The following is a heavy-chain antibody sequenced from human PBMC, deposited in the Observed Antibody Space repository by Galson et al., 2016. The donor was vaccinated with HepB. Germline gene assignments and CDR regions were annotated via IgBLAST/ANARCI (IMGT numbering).Heavy chain of an antibody. V-gene: IGHV3-30*04. D-gene: IGHD3-10*01. CDR1: GFTFSSYA. J-gene: IGHJ6*02. CDR3: AKDPGRGGGMDV. Sequence: SLRLSCAASGFTFSSYAMHWVRQAPGKGLDWVATISFDGTTKNYADSVKGRFTISRDNSKNTVSLQANSLRAEDTAVYYCAKDPGRGGGMDVWGQGTTVTVFS. CDR2: ISFDGTTK.